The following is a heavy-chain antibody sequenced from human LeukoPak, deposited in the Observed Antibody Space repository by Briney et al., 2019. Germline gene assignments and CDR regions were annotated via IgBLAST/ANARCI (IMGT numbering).Heavy chain of an antibody. CDR2: FDPEDVET. CDR1: GNTFTDLT. D-gene: IGHD3-16*01. J-gene: IGHJ4*02. Sequence: ASVKVSCKVSGNTFTDLTMCWVRQAPGKGLEWMGGFDPEDVETIYAQKFQGRVTMTENTSTATANMDLSSLRPDDTTVYYCAKDFVRGCQFVYWGQGTLVTVSS. CDR3: AKDFVRGCQFVY. V-gene: IGHV1-24*01.